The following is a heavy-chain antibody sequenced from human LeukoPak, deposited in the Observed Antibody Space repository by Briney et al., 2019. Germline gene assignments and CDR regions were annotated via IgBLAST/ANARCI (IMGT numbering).Heavy chain of an antibody. D-gene: IGHD3-22*01. J-gene: IGHJ4*02. V-gene: IGHV3-13*04. Sequence: GGSLRLSCAASGFTFSSYDMHWVRQATGKGLEWVSAIGIAGDTYYPGSVKGRFTISRENAKNSLYLQMNSLRAGDTAVYYCARGRVLYDSSGYYPYYFDYWGQGTLVTVSS. CDR3: ARGRVLYDSSGYYPYYFDY. CDR2: IGIAGDT. CDR1: GFTFSSYD.